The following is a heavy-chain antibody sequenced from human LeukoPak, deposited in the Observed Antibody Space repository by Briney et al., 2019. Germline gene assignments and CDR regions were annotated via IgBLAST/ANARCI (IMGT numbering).Heavy chain of an antibody. CDR3: ARGGDYSNYWGYYYYGMDV. CDR1: GGSISSYY. Sequence: SETLSLTCTVSGGSISSYYWSWIRQPPGKGLEWIGYIYYSGSTNYNPSLKSRVTISVDTSKNQFSLKLSSVTAADTAVYYCARGGDYSNYWGYYYYGMDVWGQGTTVTVSS. V-gene: IGHV4-59*01. D-gene: IGHD4-4*01. J-gene: IGHJ6*02. CDR2: IYYSGST.